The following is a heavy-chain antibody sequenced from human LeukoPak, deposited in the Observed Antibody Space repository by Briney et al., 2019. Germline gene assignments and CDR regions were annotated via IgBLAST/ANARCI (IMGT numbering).Heavy chain of an antibody. D-gene: IGHD3-3*01. J-gene: IGHJ4*02. Sequence: ASVTVSCTASGYTFTSYYMHWVRQAPGQGLEWMGIINPSGGSTSYAQKFQGRVTMTRDTSTSTVYMELSSLRSEDTAVYYCASEITIFGVVIPLIYWGQGTLVTVSS. CDR1: GYTFTSYY. CDR2: INPSGGST. V-gene: IGHV1-46*01. CDR3: ASEITIFGVVIPLIY.